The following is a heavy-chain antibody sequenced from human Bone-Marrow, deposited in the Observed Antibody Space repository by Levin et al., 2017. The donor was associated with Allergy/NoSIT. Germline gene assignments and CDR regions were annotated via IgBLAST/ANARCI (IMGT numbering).Heavy chain of an antibody. D-gene: IGHD3-16*02. V-gene: IGHV3-9*01. CDR1: GFTFDDYA. Sequence: QRGESLKISCAASGFTFDDYAMHWVRQAPGKGLEWLSGITWNSGRIDYAESVKGRFTISRDNARNSLYLQVDSLRSEDTALYYCAKAKWELSSLDGFDIWGQGTVVTVSS. CDR2: ITWNSGRI. CDR3: AKAKWELSSLDGFDI. J-gene: IGHJ3*02.